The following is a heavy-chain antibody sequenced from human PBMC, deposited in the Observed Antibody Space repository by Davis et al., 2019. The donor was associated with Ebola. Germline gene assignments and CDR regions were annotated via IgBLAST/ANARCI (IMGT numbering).Heavy chain of an antibody. CDR3: ARDGPTMYYYDSSGYDFDY. CDR2: MNPNSGNT. Sequence: AASVKVSCKASGYTFTSYDINWVRQATGQGLEWMGWMNPNSGNTGYAQKFQGRVTITADKSTSTAYMELRSLRSDDTAVYYCARDGPTMYYYDSSGYDFDYWGQGTLVTVSS. V-gene: IGHV1-8*01. CDR1: GYTFTSYD. J-gene: IGHJ4*02. D-gene: IGHD3-22*01.